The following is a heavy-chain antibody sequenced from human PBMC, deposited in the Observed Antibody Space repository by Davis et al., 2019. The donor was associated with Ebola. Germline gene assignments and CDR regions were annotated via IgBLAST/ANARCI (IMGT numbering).Heavy chain of an antibody. Sequence: ESLKISCSASVFPFNNYAMHWVRQAPGRGLDFVSGINDNVGTTHYADSVKGRFTIPRDDSRSTVYLQMSSLTVEDTALYYCVKDRRGSYAFDIWGQGTMVTVSS. CDR3: VKDRRGSYAFDI. V-gene: IGHV3-64D*06. CDR2: INDNVGTT. CDR1: VFPFNNYA. D-gene: IGHD1-26*01. J-gene: IGHJ3*02.